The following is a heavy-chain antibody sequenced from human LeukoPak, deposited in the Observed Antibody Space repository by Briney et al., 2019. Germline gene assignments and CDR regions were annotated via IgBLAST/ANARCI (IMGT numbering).Heavy chain of an antibody. CDR3: ARGRVPAAFDAFDI. Sequence: SVKVSCKASGGTFSSYAISWVRQAPGQGLEWMGGIIPIFGTANYAQKFQGRVTITADESTSTAYMELSSLRSEDTAVYYCARGRVPAAFDAFDIWGQGTMVTVSS. J-gene: IGHJ3*02. CDR2: IIPIFGTA. CDR1: GGTFSSYA. V-gene: IGHV1-69*13. D-gene: IGHD2-2*01.